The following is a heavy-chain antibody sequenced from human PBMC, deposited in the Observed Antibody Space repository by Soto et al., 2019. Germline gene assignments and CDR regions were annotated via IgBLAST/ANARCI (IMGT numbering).Heavy chain of an antibody. V-gene: IGHV3-23*01. D-gene: IGHD2-15*01. Sequence: EVQLLESGGGLVQPGGSPRLSCAASGFTFSSYAMSWVRQAPGKGLEWVSAISGSGGSTYYADSVKGRFTISRDNSKNTLYLQMNSLRAEDTAVYYCAKRTPYCSGGSCYTYYYYYYMDVWGKGTTVTVSS. J-gene: IGHJ6*03. CDR2: ISGSGGST. CDR1: GFTFSSYA. CDR3: AKRTPYCSGGSCYTYYYYYYMDV.